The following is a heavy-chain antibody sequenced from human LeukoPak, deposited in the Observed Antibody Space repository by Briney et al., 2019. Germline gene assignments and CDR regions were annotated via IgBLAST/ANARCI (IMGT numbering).Heavy chain of an antibody. J-gene: IGHJ4*02. V-gene: IGHV3-13*01. CDR1: GFTFRNYD. D-gene: IGHD1-26*01. Sequence: GGSLRLSCAASGFTFRNYDLHWVRQVTGKGLEWVSTIGTAGDTYYPGSMKGRFTISRDNAKNSLYLQMNSLRAEDTAVYYCAKWELYSGFYYIDYWGQGTLATVSS. CDR3: AKWELYSGFYYIDY. CDR2: IGTAGDT.